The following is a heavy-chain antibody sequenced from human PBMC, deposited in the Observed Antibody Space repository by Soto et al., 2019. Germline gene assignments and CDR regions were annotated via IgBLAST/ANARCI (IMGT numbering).Heavy chain of an antibody. V-gene: IGHV3-33*01. CDR3: ARGTAGQQLAYYYYYYMDV. CDR2: IWYDGSNK. J-gene: IGHJ6*03. D-gene: IGHD6-13*01. Sequence: GGSLRLSCAASGFTFSSYGMHWVRQAPGKGLEWVAVIWYDGSNKYYADSVKGRFTISRDNSKSTLYLQMNSLRAEDTAVYYCARGTAGQQLAYYYYYYMDVWGKGTTVTVSS. CDR1: GFTFSSYG.